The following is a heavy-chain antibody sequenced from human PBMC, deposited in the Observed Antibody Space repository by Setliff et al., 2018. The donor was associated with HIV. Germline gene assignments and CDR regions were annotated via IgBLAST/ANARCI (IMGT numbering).Heavy chain of an antibody. CDR3: ARDSGTNDHFLSPYYGALDF. Sequence: ASVKVSCKSSGYTFSDHYIHWVRQAPGQGLQWMGWINPRSGVTKYAQKFQGRFIMTKDTTINTLYMELERLTSDDTALYYCARDSGTNDHFLSPYYGALDFWGLGTLVTVSS. CDR1: GYTFSDHY. J-gene: IGHJ4*02. D-gene: IGHD3-3*02. CDR2: INPRSGVT. V-gene: IGHV1-2*02.